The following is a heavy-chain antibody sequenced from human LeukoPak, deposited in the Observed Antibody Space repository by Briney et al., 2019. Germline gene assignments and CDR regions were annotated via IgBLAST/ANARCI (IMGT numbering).Heavy chain of an antibody. D-gene: IGHD6-13*01. V-gene: IGHV3-21*01. CDR2: ISSSSIYI. J-gene: IGHJ4*02. CDR3: ARDGDRIAAAGTFY. Sequence: GGSLRLSCAASGFTFSSYSMNWVRQAPGKGLEWVSTISSSSIYIYYADSVKGRFTIPRDNAKNSLYLQMNSLRAEDTAVYYCARDGDRIAAAGTFYWGQGTLVTVSS. CDR1: GFTFSSYS.